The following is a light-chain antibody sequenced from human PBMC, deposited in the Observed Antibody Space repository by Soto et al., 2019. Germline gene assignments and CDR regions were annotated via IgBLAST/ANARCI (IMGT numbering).Light chain of an antibody. V-gene: IGKV3-20*01. CDR3: QKYGSAFT. J-gene: IGKJ3*01. CDR2: SLS. Sequence: EMVLTQSPGTLSLSPGERATFSCRASQCVSSTYLASYQHKPGQGPRLLIYSLSSRATGIPDRFSGSGSGTDFTLTISRLEPEDSALYYCQKYGSAFTFGPGTKVEIK. CDR1: QCVSSTY.